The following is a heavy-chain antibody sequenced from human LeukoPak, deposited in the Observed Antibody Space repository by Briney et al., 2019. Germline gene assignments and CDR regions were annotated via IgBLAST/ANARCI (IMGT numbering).Heavy chain of an antibody. CDR1: GFTFSSYG. D-gene: IGHD5-18*01. V-gene: IGHV3-23*01. CDR2: IIGSGGST. Sequence: GGSLRLSCAASGFTFSSYGMSWVRQAPGKGLEWVSAIIGSGGSTYYADSVKGRFTISRDNSKNTLCLQMNSLRAEDMAVYYCAKGGGYSYGRAYYFDYWGQGTLVTVSS. J-gene: IGHJ4*02. CDR3: AKGGGYSYGRAYYFDY.